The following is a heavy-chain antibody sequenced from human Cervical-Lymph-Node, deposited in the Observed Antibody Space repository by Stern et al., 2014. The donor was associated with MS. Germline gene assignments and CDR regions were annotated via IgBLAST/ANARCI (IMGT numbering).Heavy chain of an antibody. J-gene: IGHJ4*02. Sequence: AQLVESGVEVKKPGASVKVSCEASGYIFTNYGISWVRQAPGQGLEWMGWISTYNGDTKYIQKFQGRFTMTRDTSTSTAYMELRSLRSDDTAVYYCARDDFSEYYDTSGHYYADYWGQGTLVTVSS. CDR2: ISTYNGDT. CDR3: ARDDFSEYYDTSGHYYADY. CDR1: GYIFTNYG. V-gene: IGHV1-18*01. D-gene: IGHD3-22*01.